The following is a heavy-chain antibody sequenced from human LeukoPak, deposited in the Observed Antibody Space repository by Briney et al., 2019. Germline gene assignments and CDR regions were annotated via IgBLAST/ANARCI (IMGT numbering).Heavy chain of an antibody. CDR2: INHSGST. CDR3: ARAMYYYDSSGFDAFDI. D-gene: IGHD3-22*01. CDR1: GGSFSGYY. V-gene: IGHV4-34*01. J-gene: IGHJ3*02. Sequence: SETLSLTCAVYGGSFSGYYWSWIRQPPGKGLEWIGEINHSGSTNYNPSLKSRVTISVDTSKNQFSLKLSSVTAADTAVYYCARAMYYYDSSGFDAFDIWGQGTMVTVSS.